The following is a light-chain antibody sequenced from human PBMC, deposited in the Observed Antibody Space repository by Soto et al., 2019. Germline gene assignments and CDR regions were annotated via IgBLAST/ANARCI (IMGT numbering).Light chain of an antibody. V-gene: IGLV2-14*01. CDR3: SSYTSGSTLCV. CDR2: EVS. CDR1: SSDVGGYNY. J-gene: IGLJ1*01. Sequence: QSALTQPASVSGSPGQSITISCTGTSSDVGGYNYVSWYQQHPGKAPKLMIYEVSNRPTGVSNRFSGSKSGNTASLTISGLQDEDEADYYCSSYTSGSTLCVFGTGTKVTVL.